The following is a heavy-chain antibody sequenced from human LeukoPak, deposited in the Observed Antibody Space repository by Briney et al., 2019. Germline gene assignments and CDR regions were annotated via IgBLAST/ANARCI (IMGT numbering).Heavy chain of an antibody. V-gene: IGHV3-23*01. CDR2: ISGSGDAT. J-gene: IGHJ4*02. D-gene: IGHD1-1*01. CDR3: ARLSGTSGTTSRVLDY. Sequence: GGSLRLSCAASGFTFTTYAMIWVRRAPGKGLEWVPGISGSGDATYYADSVKGRFTISRDNSENTVYLQVKSLRADDTAVYYCARLSGTSGTTSRVLDYWGQGALVTVSS. CDR1: GFTFTTYA.